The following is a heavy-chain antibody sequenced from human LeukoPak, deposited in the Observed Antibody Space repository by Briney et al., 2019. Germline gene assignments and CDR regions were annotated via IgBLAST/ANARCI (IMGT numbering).Heavy chain of an antibody. V-gene: IGHV3-48*01. CDR2: ISSSSSTI. D-gene: IGHD4-11*01. CDR1: GFTFSSYS. Sequence: QPGGSLRLSCAASGFTFSSYSMNWVRQAPGKGLEWVSYISSSSSTIYYADSVKGRFTISRDNAKNSLYLQMNSLRAEDTAVYYCARDVTTRRYYYYYMDVWGKGTTVTVSS. CDR3: ARDVTTRRYYYYYMDV. J-gene: IGHJ6*03.